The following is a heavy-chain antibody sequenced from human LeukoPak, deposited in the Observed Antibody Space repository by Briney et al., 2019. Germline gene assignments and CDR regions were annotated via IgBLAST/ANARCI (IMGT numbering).Heavy chain of an antibody. Sequence: GGSLRLSCAASGFTFSSYAMSWVRQAPGKGLEWVSAISGSGGSTYYADSVKGRFTISRDNSKNTLYLQMNSPRAEDTAVYYCARESGSLYYFDYWGQGTLVTVSS. V-gene: IGHV3-23*01. CDR1: GFTFSSYA. CDR3: ARESGSLYYFDY. J-gene: IGHJ4*02. CDR2: ISGSGGST. D-gene: IGHD1-26*01.